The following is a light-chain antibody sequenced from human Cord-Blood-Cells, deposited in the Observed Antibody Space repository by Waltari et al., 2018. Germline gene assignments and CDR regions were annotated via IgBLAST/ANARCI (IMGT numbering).Light chain of an antibody. Sequence: QSALTQPRSLSGSPGPSVTISCTGTSSDVVGYNYVSWYQQHPGKAPKLMIYDVSKRPSGVPDRFSGSKSGNTASLTISGLQAEDEADYYCCSYAGSYTYVVFGGGTKLTVL. V-gene: IGLV2-11*01. CDR1: SSDVVGYNY. J-gene: IGLJ2*01. CDR3: CSYAGSYTYVV. CDR2: DVS.